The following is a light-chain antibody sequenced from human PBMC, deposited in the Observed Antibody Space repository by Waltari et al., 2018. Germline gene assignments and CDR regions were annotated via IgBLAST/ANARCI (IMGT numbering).Light chain of an antibody. CDR3: QQYNSPFA. CDR2: KAS. CDR1: QSISTW. V-gene: IGKV1-5*03. J-gene: IGKJ2*01. Sequence: DIRMPQSPSTLSASVVDRVTITCRASQSISTWLAWYQQQPGKAPKLMIYKASNLERGVPSRFSGSGSGTEFTLTISSLQPDDFATYYCQQYNSPFAFGQGTKVQIK.